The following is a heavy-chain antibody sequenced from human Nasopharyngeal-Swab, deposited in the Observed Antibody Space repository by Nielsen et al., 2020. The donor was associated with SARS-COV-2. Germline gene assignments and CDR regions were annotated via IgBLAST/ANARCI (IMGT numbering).Heavy chain of an antibody. Sequence: ASVQVSCKASGYTFTGYYMHWVRQAPGQGLEWMGRINPNSGGTNYAQKFQGRVTMTKDTSISTAYMELSRLRSDDTAVYYCASTDTAMERSPFDPWGQGTLVTVSS. J-gene: IGHJ5*02. CDR3: ASTDTAMERSPFDP. CDR2: INPNSGGT. V-gene: IGHV1-2*06. D-gene: IGHD5-18*01. CDR1: GYTFTGYY.